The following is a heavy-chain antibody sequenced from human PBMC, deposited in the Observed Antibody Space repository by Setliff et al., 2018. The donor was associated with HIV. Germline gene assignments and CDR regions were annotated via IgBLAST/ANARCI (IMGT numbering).Heavy chain of an antibody. CDR3: ARVAHGYGHGGGFDD. J-gene: IGHJ4*02. Sequence: GGSLRLSCEASGFTLWGYAMHWVRQAPGKGLEWVAVVSHDGSNEYYADSVKGRFAISRDNSRNTVFLQMNSLRPGDTAVYYCARVAHGYGHGGGFDDWGPGTLVTSPQ. CDR1: GFTLWGYA. D-gene: IGHD2-2*03. CDR2: VSHDGSNE. V-gene: IGHV3-30*09.